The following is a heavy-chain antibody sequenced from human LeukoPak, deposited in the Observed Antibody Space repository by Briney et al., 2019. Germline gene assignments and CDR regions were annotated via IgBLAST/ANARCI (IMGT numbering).Heavy chain of an antibody. CDR1: GYSFTDYF. CDR3: ARGVAAAGSRLDP. CDR2: INPNSGGT. D-gene: IGHD6-13*01. Sequence: GASVNVSFKTSGYSFTDYFIHWVGQAPGQGGEGLGWINPNSGGTKYAQKFQDRVSMTRDTSIGAAYMELNSLRLDDTAVYYCARGVAAAGSRLDPWGQGTLITVSS. J-gene: IGHJ5*02. V-gene: IGHV1-2*02.